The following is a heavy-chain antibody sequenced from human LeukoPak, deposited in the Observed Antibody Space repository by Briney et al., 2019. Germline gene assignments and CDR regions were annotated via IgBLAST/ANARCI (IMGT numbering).Heavy chain of an antibody. CDR1: GGSFSGYY. Sequence: SETLSLTCAVYGGSFSGYYWSWIRQPPGKGLEWIGEINHSGSTNYNPSLKSRVTISVDTSKNQFSLKLSSVTAADTAVYYCARVTYYYDSSGYRFHDAFDIWGQGTMVTVSS. CDR3: ARVTYYYDSSGYRFHDAFDI. D-gene: IGHD3-22*01. J-gene: IGHJ3*02. V-gene: IGHV4-34*01. CDR2: INHSGST.